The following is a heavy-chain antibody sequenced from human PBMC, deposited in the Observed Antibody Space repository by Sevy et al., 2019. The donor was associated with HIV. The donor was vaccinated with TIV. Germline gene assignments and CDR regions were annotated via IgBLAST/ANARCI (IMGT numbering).Heavy chain of an antibody. Sequence: GGSLRLSCAASGFTFSHHNMIWVRQAPGKGLEWISYISKSGSTTYFADSVRGRFTISRDNAKNSLFLEMHSLTDGDTAVYYCAREENRELGTIPLDSWGRGIQVTVSS. J-gene: IGHJ4*02. CDR1: GFTFSHHN. CDR3: AREENRELGTIPLDS. D-gene: IGHD7-27*01. V-gene: IGHV3-48*02. CDR2: ISKSGSTT.